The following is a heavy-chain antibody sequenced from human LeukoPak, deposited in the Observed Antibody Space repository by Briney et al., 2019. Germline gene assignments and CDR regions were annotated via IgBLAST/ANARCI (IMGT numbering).Heavy chain of an antibody. D-gene: IGHD4-17*01. CDR3: ARAGGSTVSHSDY. Sequence: GGSLRLSCAASGFTFSSYSMNWVRQAPGKGLEWVSYISSSSSTIYYADSVKGRFTISRDNAKNSLYLQMNSLRAEDTAVYYCARAGGSTVSHSDYWGQGTLVTVSS. CDR2: ISSSSSTI. CDR1: GFTFSSYS. J-gene: IGHJ4*02. V-gene: IGHV3-48*01.